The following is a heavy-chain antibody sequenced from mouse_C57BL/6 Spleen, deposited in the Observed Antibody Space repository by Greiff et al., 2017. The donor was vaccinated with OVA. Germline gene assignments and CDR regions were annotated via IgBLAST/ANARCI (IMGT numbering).Heavy chain of an antibody. CDR1: GFTFSSYT. J-gene: IGHJ1*03. CDR2: ISGGGGNT. V-gene: IGHV5-9*01. D-gene: IGHD1-1*01. Sequence: EVMLVESGAGLVKPGGSLKLSCAASGFTFSSYTMPWVRQTPEKRLEWVATISGGGGNTYYPDSVKGRFTISRDNAKNTLYLQMSSLRSDDTALDYCARLCDGDWYFDVWGTGTTVTVSS. CDR3: ARLCDGDWYFDV.